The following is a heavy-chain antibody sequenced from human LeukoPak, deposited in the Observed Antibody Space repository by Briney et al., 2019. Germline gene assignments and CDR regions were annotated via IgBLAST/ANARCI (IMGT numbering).Heavy chain of an antibody. D-gene: IGHD3-3*01. CDR2: ISAYNGNT. V-gene: IGHV1-18*01. Sequence: ASVKVSCKASGYTFTSYGISWVRQAPGQGLEWMGWISAYNGNTNYAQKLQGRVTMTTDTSTSTAYMELRSLRSGDTAVYYCARAGTYDFWSGRPYGFDYWGQGTLVTVSS. J-gene: IGHJ4*02. CDR1: GYTFTSYG. CDR3: ARAGTYDFWSGRPYGFDY.